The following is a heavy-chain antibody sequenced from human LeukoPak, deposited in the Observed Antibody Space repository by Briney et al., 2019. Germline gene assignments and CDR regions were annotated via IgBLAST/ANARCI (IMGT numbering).Heavy chain of an antibody. J-gene: IGHJ5*02. CDR2: INVNT. CDR1: GHSFNTYG. D-gene: IGHD2/OR15-2a*01. V-gene: IGHV1-18*01. Sequence: GASVTVSYTASGHSFNTYGISWLRQAPGQGLEWMGWINVNTKYARKFQGRVTMTTDTSTSTAYMELRSLRSDDTAVYFCARAPRCNTESCNSWFDPWGQGTLVTVSS. CDR3: ARAPRCNTESCNSWFDP.